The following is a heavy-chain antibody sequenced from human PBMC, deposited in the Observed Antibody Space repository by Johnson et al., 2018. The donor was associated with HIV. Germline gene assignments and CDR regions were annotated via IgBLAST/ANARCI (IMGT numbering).Heavy chain of an antibody. D-gene: IGHD6-6*01. Sequence: QVQLVESGGGAVQPGRSLRLSCAGSGFTFSSYGMHWVRQAPGKGLEWVAVISYDGSNKYYADSVTGRFTLSRDNSKNTLYLQMNSLRAEDTAVYYCARAGIAARPPTRPPDAFDIWGQGTMVTVSS. CDR3: ARAGIAARPPTRPPDAFDI. CDR1: GFTFSSYG. CDR2: ISYDGSNK. J-gene: IGHJ3*02. V-gene: IGHV3-30*03.